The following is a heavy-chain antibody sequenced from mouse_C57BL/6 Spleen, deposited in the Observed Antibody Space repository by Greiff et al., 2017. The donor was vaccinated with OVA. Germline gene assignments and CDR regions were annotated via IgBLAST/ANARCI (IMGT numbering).Heavy chain of an antibody. Sequence: VQLQQSGPELVKPGASVKLSCKASGYTFTCYDINWVKQRPGQGLEWIGWIYPGDGSTKYNEKFKGKATLTVDPSSSTAYLELHILTSEDSAVYFCATDYSNYDYFDYWGQGTTLTVSS. CDR1: GYTFTCYD. CDR2: IYPGDGST. J-gene: IGHJ2*01. V-gene: IGHV1-85*01. CDR3: ATDYSNYDYFDY. D-gene: IGHD2-5*01.